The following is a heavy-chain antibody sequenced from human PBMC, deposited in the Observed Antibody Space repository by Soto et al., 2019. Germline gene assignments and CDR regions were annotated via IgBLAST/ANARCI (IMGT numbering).Heavy chain of an antibody. J-gene: IGHJ4*02. CDR1: GFSLTSRPMG. V-gene: IGHV2-5*02. Sequence: QITLKESGPTLVTPTQTLTLTCSFSGFSLTSRPMGVGWIRQPPGKALEWLAVIYWDDDKRYSPALRSRLTITKDTSKKQVVLTVTHMDPVDTATYYCAHRLGGYTWNDGYLDYWGQGILVTVSS. CDR2: IYWDDDK. CDR3: AHRLGGYTWNDGYLDY. D-gene: IGHD1-20*01.